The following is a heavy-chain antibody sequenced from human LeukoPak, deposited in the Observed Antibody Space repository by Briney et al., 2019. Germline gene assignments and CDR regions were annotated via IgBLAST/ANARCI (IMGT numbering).Heavy chain of an antibody. CDR3: ARGEQLIDY. V-gene: IGHV4-59*08. D-gene: IGHD6-13*01. CDR1: GGSISSYY. Sequence: SETLSLTCTASGGSISSYYWSWIRQPPGKGLVWIGYIYYSGSTNYNPSLKSRVTISVDTSKNQFSLKLSSVTAADTAVYYCARGEQLIDYWGQGTLVTVSS. CDR2: IYYSGST. J-gene: IGHJ4*02.